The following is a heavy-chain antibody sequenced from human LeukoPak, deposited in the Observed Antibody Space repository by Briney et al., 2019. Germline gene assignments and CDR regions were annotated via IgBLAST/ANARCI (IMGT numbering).Heavy chain of an antibody. CDR1: GFTFSNYA. V-gene: IGHV3-23*01. Sequence: PGGSLRLSCAASGFTFSNYAMTWVRQAPGKGLEWVSGISGSGSSTYYADSVKGRFTISRDISKNTLYLQMNSLRAEDTAVYYCARDLRSYSYWGQGTLDTVSS. D-gene: IGHD1-26*01. J-gene: IGHJ4*02. CDR3: ARDLRSYSY. CDR2: ISGSGSST.